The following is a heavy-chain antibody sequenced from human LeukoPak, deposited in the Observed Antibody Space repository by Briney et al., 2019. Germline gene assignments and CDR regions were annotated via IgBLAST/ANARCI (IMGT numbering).Heavy chain of an antibody. CDR2: ISYDGSNK. CDR3: AKDSHPNRGAGYYFDY. CDR1: GFTFSSYA. Sequence: GGSLRLSCAASGFTFSSYAMHWVRQAPGKGLEWVAVISYDGSNKYYADSVKGRFTISRDNSKNTLYLQMNSLRAEDTAVYYCAKDSHPNRGAGYYFDYWGQGTLVTVSS. J-gene: IGHJ4*02. V-gene: IGHV3-30-3*01. D-gene: IGHD3-10*01.